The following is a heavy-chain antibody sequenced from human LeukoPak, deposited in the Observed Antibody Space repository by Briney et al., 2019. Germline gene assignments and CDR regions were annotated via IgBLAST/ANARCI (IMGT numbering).Heavy chain of an antibody. D-gene: IGHD3-10*01. CDR3: ARGYYGSGSYTDY. CDR2: IYTSGST. CDR1: GGSISSHY. J-gene: IGHJ4*02. Sequence: SETLSLTCTVSGGSISSHYWSWLRQPAGKGLEWIGRIYTSGSTNYNPSLKCRVTISVDTSKNQFSLKLSSVTAADTAVYYCARGYYGSGSYTDYWGQGTLVTVSS. V-gene: IGHV4-4*07.